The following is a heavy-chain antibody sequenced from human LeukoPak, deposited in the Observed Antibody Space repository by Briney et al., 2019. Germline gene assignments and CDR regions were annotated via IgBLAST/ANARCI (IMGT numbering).Heavy chain of an antibody. V-gene: IGHV1-2*02. CDR2: INPNSGGT. D-gene: IGHD3-3*01. CDR1: GYTFTCYY. Sequence: GASVKVSCKASGYTFTCYYMHWVRQAPGQGLEWMGWINPNSGGTNYAQKFQGRVTMTRDTSISTAYMELSRLRSDDTAVYYCARDSITIFGVVTPTYWFDPWGQGTLVTVSS. J-gene: IGHJ5*02. CDR3: ARDSITIFGVVTPTYWFDP.